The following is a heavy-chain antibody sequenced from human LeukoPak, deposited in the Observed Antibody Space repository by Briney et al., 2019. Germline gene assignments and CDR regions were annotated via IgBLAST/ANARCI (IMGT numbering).Heavy chain of an antibody. CDR1: GYSFTSYW. CDR2: IYPGDSDT. V-gene: IGHV5-51*01. Sequence: PGESLKISCKGSGYSFTSYWIGWVRQMPGKGLEWMGIIYPGDSDTRYSPSFQGQVTISADKSISTAYLQWSSLKASDTAMYYCARRGYCSGGSCHSGAFDIWGQGTMVTVSS. D-gene: IGHD2-15*01. CDR3: ARRGYCSGGSCHSGAFDI. J-gene: IGHJ3*02.